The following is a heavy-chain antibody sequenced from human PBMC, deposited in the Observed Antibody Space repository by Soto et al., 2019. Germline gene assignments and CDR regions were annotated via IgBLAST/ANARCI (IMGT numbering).Heavy chain of an antibody. D-gene: IGHD1-26*01. V-gene: IGHV6-1*01. CDR1: WASVSSNIAA. CDR2: TYYRAKWFN. J-gene: IGHJ4*02. Sequence: SQPLSLTSTISWASVSSNIAACNCIRQSPSRGLEWLGRTYYRAKWFNDYAVSVKSRITISPDTSKNQFSLQLNSVTPEDTAVYYCARARDGSGRTDFEYWGQGTLVTVSS. CDR3: ARARDGSGRTDFEY.